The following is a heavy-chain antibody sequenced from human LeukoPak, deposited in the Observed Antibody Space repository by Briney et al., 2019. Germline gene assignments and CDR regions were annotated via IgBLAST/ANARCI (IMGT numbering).Heavy chain of an antibody. V-gene: IGHV3-53*01. CDR2: IYSGGST. J-gene: IGHJ3*02. Sequence: PGGSLRLSCAASGFTVSSNYMSWVRQAPGKGLEWVSVIYSGGSTYYADSVKGRFTISRDNSKNTLYLQMNSLRAEDTAVYYCARDLLTEAGDWVLGFDIWGQGTMVTVSS. CDR3: ARDLLTEAGDWVLGFDI. CDR1: GFTVSSNY. D-gene: IGHD7-27*01.